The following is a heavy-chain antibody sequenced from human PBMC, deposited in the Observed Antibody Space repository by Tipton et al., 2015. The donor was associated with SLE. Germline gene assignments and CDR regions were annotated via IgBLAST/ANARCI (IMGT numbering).Heavy chain of an antibody. CDR3: ARNIPFDS. CDR1: GFTFSSYS. Sequence: GSLRLSCAASGFTFSSYSMHWVRQAPGKGLEWVAVISESGGRTFYADSVKGRFTISRDSSKNMVNLQMNSLRPEDTAIYYCARNIPFDSWGQGTWVTVSS. J-gene: IGHJ4*02. V-gene: IGHV3-23*01. D-gene: IGHD2-2*02. CDR2: ISESGGRT.